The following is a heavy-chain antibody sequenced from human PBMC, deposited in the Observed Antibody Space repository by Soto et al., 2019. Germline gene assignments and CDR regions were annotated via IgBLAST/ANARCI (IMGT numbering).Heavy chain of an antibody. CDR3: AMIEYSSGSDY. CDR2: IFPIFGTT. V-gene: IGHV1-69*13. Sequence: ASVEVSCKXSGGTFSSYPITWVRQAPGQGLEWLGGIFPIFGTTNYAQRFEDRVTITADELTSTAYMELSSLRSEDTAVYYCAMIEYSSGSDYWGQGTLVTVS. CDR1: GGTFSSYP. D-gene: IGHD6-19*01. J-gene: IGHJ4*02.